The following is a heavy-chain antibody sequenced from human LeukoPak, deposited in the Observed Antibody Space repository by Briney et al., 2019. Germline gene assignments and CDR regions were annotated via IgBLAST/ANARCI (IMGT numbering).Heavy chain of an antibody. CDR2: ISYDETNK. J-gene: IGHJ2*01. V-gene: IGHV3-30*04. CDR3: AKNNDYGGSYWYFDL. D-gene: IGHD4-23*01. Sequence: GRSLRLSCAASGFTFTNYAMHWVRQAPGKGLEWVAVISYDETNKYYEDSVKGRFTISRGSSKNTLYLQMSSLRDEDTAVYYCAKNNDYGGSYWYFDLWGRGTLVTVSS. CDR1: GFTFTNYA.